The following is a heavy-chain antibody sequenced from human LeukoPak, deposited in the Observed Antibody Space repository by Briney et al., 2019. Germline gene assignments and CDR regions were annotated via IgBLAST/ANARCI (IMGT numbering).Heavy chain of an antibody. CDR1: GYTFTSYG. CDR3: ARDGHRTYYYDTSTYRFDY. CDR2: ISAYNSNT. Sequence: ASVKVSCKASGYTFTSYGISWVRQAPGQGLEWMGWISAYNSNTNYAQKLQGRVTMTTDTSTSTVYMELRSLRSDGTAVYYCARDGHRTYYYDTSTYRFDYWGQGTLVTVSS. D-gene: IGHD3-22*01. V-gene: IGHV1-18*01. J-gene: IGHJ4*02.